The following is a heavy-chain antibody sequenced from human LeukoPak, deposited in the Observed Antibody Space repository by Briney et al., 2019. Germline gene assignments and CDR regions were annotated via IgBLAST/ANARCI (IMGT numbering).Heavy chain of an antibody. CDR3: ARHGYYYYGMDV. J-gene: IGHJ6*04. CDR2: INRSGNT. Sequence: SETLSLTCAVYGGSFSGYYWSWIRQPPGRGLEWIGEINRSGNTNYNPSLKSRVTISGGTSKNQFSPKLSSVTAADTAVYYCARHGYYYYGMDVWGKGTTVTVSS. CDR1: GGSFSGYY. V-gene: IGHV4-34*01.